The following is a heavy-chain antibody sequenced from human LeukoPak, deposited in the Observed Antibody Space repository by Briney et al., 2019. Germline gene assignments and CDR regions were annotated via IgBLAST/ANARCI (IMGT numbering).Heavy chain of an antibody. D-gene: IGHD2/OR15-2a*01. CDR2: IDSSGST. CDR1: GGSLRGSY. V-gene: IGHV4-4*09. J-gene: IGHJ6*04. CDR3: AKFTFTTLPLDV. Sequence: SETLSHTCSVPGGSLRGSYSRWLRQPPRKPLGWIGYIDSSGSTNYNPSLQSRFTMSVDTSKTQFFLKLTSVTAADTAVYYCAKFTFTTLPLDVWGKGTTVTVSS.